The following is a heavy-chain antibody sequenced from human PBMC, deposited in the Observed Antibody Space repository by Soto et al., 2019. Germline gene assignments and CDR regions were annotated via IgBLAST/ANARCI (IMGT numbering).Heavy chain of an antibody. Sequence: QITLKESGPTLVKPTQTLTLTCTFSGFSLTTSGVGVGWIRQTPGRAPEWLELIYWDGDERYSPYLKGRLTITKDASRNQVVLSLANMDPVQTATYYCVHRVVRTFYGLVATTALYFDPWGQGAVVTVSS. D-gene: IGHD3-9*01. CDR3: VHRVVRTFYGLVATTALYFDP. CDR2: IYWDGDE. J-gene: IGHJ4*02. V-gene: IGHV2-5*02. CDR1: GFSLTTSGVG.